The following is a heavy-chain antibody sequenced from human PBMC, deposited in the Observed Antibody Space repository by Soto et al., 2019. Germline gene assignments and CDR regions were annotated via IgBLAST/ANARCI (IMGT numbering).Heavy chain of an antibody. J-gene: IGHJ4*02. V-gene: IGHV3-23*01. Sequence: EVQLLESGGGLVQPGESLRLSCEASGFTFSDYAMSWVRQAPGKGLEWVSSISYSGRSIYYADSVKGRFTISRDNSRNTVFAQMNNVRVDDTAVYYCARRRETDCGGDCYYYFDLWGRGTLVTVSS. D-gene: IGHD2-21*02. CDR2: ISYSGRSI. CDR1: GFTFSDYA. CDR3: ARRRETDCGGDCYYYFDL.